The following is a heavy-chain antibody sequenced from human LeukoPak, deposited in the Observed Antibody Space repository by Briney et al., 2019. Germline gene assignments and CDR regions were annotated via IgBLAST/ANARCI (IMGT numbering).Heavy chain of an antibody. CDR3: ARGSQSTWGFFAY. D-gene: IGHD1-1*01. CDR1: GFTFSNYG. CDR2: IWYDGSNE. Sequence: PGGSLRLSCAASGFTFSNYGMHWVRQAPGKGLQWVAVIWYDGSNEYYTGSVKGRFTISRDNAHNTLYLQMSSLRAEDTAVYYCARGSQSTWGFFAYWGQGTRVTVSS. J-gene: IGHJ4*02. V-gene: IGHV3-33*01.